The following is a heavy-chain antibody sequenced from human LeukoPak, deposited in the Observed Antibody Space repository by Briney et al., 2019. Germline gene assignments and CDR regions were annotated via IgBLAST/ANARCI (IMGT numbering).Heavy chain of an antibody. V-gene: IGHV3-7*01. Sequence: PGGSLRLSCTASGFTFSSYWMSWVRQAPGKGLEWVANIKQDGSEKDNVDSVKGRFTISRDNAKNSLYLQMNSLRAEDTAVYYCAKYCGGDCYSMDVWGQGTTVTVSS. CDR3: AKYCGGDCYSMDV. CDR2: IKQDGSEK. J-gene: IGHJ6*02. D-gene: IGHD2-21*01. CDR1: GFTFSSYW.